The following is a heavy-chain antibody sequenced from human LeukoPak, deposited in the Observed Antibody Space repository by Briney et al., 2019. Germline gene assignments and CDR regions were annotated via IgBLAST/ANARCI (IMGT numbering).Heavy chain of an antibody. D-gene: IGHD1-26*01. Sequence: ASVKVSCKASGYTFTGYYMYWVRQAPGQGLEWMGWINPDSGDTNYAQKFQGRVTMTRDTSISTAYMELSSLTSDDTAVFYCAREGISSGSHSEALDYWGQGTLVTVSS. CDR2: INPDSGDT. CDR1: GYTFTGYY. V-gene: IGHV1-2*02. J-gene: IGHJ4*02. CDR3: AREGISSGSHSEALDY.